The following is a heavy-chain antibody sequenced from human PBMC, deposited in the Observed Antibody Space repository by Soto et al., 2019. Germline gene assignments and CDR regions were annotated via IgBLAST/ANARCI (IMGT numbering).Heavy chain of an antibody. CDR3: AKARGGWSPFDY. CDR1: GSTFSDFA. CDR2: ISGSGLTT. J-gene: IGHJ4*02. V-gene: IGHV3-23*01. D-gene: IGHD6-19*01. Sequence: GGSLRLSGAASGSTFSDFAMSWVPQGPGKGLDWVSAISGSGLTTYYADSVKGRFTISRDNSKNTLYLQVNSLRAEDTAVYYCAKARGGWSPFDYWGQGTPVTVSS.